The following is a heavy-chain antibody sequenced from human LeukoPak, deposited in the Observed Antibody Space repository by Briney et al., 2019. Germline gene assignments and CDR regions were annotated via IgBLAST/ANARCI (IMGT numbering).Heavy chain of an antibody. J-gene: IGHJ5*02. CDR1: DGSISSGSYY. Sequence: PSETLSLTCTVSDGSISSGSYYWNGIRLPAGKGLEWIGRIYTSGSTNYSPSLKSRVTISVDTSKNQFSLKLSSVTAADTAVYYCARTRVDYYDSSGYWFDPWGQGTLVTVSS. D-gene: IGHD3-22*01. CDR3: ARTRVDYYDSSGYWFDP. V-gene: IGHV4-61*02. CDR2: IYTSGST.